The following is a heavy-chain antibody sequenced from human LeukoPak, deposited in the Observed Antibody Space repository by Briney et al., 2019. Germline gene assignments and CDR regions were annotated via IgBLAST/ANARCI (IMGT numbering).Heavy chain of an antibody. J-gene: IGHJ4*02. Sequence: GESLKISCKGSGYPFSSYWIGWGRQMPGKGLEWMGIIYPGDSDTRYSPSLQGQVTISVNTSIGTAYLQWSSLKGSDTAIYYCARQNDLRLDYWGQGTLVTVSS. CDR1: GYPFSSYW. CDR3: ARQNDLRLDY. V-gene: IGHV5-51*01. D-gene: IGHD1-1*01. CDR2: IYPGDSDT.